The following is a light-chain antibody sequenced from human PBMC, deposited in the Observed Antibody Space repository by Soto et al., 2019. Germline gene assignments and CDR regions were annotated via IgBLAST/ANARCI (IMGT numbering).Light chain of an antibody. Sequence: DIPMTQSPSSLSASVGDRVTITCQASQDISNYLNWYQQKPGKAPKLLIYDASNLETGVPSRFSGSGSGTDFTFTISSLQPEDIATYYCQQYDNLPFYTFGQGTKLEIK. CDR1: QDISNY. CDR3: QQYDNLPFYT. J-gene: IGKJ2*01. V-gene: IGKV1-33*01. CDR2: DAS.